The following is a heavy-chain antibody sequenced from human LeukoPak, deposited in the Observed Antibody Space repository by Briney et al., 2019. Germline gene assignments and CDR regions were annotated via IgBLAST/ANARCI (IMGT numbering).Heavy chain of an antibody. CDR3: ARDRSSTSCFDY. J-gene: IGHJ4*02. CDR1: GFTFSSYA. CDR2: ISVSGGST. D-gene: IGHD2-2*01. V-gene: IGHV3-23*01. Sequence: GGSLRLSCAASGFTFSSYAMSWVRQAPGKGLEWVSAISVSGGSTYYADSVKGRFTISRDNAKNSLYLQMNSLRAEDTAVYYCARDRSSTSCFDYWGQGTLVTVSS.